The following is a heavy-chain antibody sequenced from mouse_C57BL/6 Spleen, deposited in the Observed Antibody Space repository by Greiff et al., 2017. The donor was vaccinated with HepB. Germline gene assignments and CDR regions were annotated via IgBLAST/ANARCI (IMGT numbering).Heavy chain of an antibody. Sequence: VQLQQPGAELVKPGASVKLSCKASGYTFTSYWMQWVKQRPGQGLEWIGEIDPSDSYTNYNQKFKGKATLTVDTSSSTAYMQLSSLTSADSAVYYCARGGDYGNSFDYWGQGTTLTVSS. CDR2: IDPSDSYT. CDR1: GYTFTSYW. D-gene: IGHD2-1*01. V-gene: IGHV1-50*01. J-gene: IGHJ2*01. CDR3: ARGGDYGNSFDY.